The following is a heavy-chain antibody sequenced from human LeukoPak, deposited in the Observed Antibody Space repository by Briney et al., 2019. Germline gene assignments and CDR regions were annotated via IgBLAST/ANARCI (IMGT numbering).Heavy chain of an antibody. V-gene: IGHV4-39*01. J-gene: IGHJ5*01. D-gene: IGHD1-14*01. CDR2: IYYLGGT. CDR1: GGSINSTIHH. CDR3: ASQHNGFDS. Sequence: SETLSLTCTVSGGSINSTIHHWGWIRRPPGKGLEWIGSIYYLGGTLYNPSLKSRVTIYVDMSKNQFSLTVNSVTAEDTAVYYCASQHNGFDSWGQGTLVTVSS.